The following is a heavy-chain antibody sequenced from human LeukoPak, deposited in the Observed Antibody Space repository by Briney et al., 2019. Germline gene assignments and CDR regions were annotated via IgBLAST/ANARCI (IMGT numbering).Heavy chain of an antibody. Sequence: GGPLRLSCTAAGITFRDYAMSWFRQAPGKGLEWVGSIRGKGPGGSTDYAASVKGRFTISRDDSKSMAYLQMDGLRTEDTAVHYCTRERDYTDEYWGQGTLVTVSS. CDR3: TRERDYTDEY. V-gene: IGHV3-49*03. CDR2: IRGKGPGGST. CDR1: GITFRDYA. D-gene: IGHD4-11*01. J-gene: IGHJ4*02.